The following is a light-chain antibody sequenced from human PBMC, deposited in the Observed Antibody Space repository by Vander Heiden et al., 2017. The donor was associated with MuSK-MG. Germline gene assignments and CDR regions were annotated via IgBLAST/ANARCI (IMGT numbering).Light chain of an antibody. V-gene: IGLV1-44*01. CDR1: NSNIGSNT. CDR3: ASWDDSLNVV. Sequence: QSVLTQPPSVSATPAQRVTISCSGSNSNIGSNTVACYRQLPGTAPKLLIYSDNQRPSEVPDRFSGSNSGTSASLAISGLRSEDEASYYGASWDDSLNVVFGGGTKLTVL. CDR2: SDN. J-gene: IGLJ2*01.